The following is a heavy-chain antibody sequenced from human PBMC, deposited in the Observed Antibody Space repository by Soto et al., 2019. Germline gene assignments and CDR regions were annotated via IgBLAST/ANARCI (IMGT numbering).Heavy chain of an antibody. CDR2: IIPILGIA. CDR1: GGTFSSYT. D-gene: IGHD4-17*01. CDR3: ARGHTRMTTVTTYEY. J-gene: IGHJ4*02. Sequence: QVQLVQSGAEVKKPGSSVKVSCKASGGTFSSYTISWVRQAAGQGLEWMGRIIPILGIANYAQKFQGRVTITADKSTSTAYLELSSLRSEDTAVDYCARGHTRMTTVTTYEYWGQGTLVTVSS. V-gene: IGHV1-69*02.